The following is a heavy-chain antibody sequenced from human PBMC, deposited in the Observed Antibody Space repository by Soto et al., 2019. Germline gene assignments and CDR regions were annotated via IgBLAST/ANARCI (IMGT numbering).Heavy chain of an antibody. Sequence: VKVSCKASGYTFTGYYMHWVRQAPGQGLEWMGWINPNSGGTNYAQKFQGRVTMTRDTSISTAYMELSRLRSDDTAVYYCARDGRVRAAAGRGWFDPWGQGTLVTVSS. D-gene: IGHD6-13*01. CDR1: GYTFTGYY. J-gene: IGHJ5*02. CDR3: ARDGRVRAAAGRGWFDP. CDR2: INPNSGGT. V-gene: IGHV1-2*02.